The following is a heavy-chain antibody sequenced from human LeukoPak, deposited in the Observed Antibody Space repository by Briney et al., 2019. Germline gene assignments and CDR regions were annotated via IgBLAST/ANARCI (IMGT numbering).Heavy chain of an antibody. CDR2: IYPRDSDT. CDR1: GYSFNTYW. D-gene: IGHD3-10*01. CDR3: ARGDLFLWFGEKRVWFDP. Sequence: GESLKISCKGSGYSFNTYWIGWVRQMPGEGLEWMGIIYPRDSDTRYSPSFQGQVTISADKSISTAYLQWSSLKASDTAMYYCARGDLFLWFGEKRVWFDPWGQGTLVTVSS. V-gene: IGHV5-51*01. J-gene: IGHJ5*02.